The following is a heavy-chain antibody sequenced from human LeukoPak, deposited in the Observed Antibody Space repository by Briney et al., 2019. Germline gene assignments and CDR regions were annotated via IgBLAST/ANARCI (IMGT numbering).Heavy chain of an antibody. CDR2: IKKRRDGGTR. CDR3: STDLHSSRGYSFAD. J-gene: IGHJ4*02. Sequence: GGSLRLSCATSGFIFTDAWMSWGRQAPGKGLEWGGRIKKRRDGGTRDYGAPVKGRFTISRDASKNILYLKMKNLTTADTAVYYCSTDLHSSRGYSFADWGQGTLVTLSS. V-gene: IGHV3-15*01. CDR1: GFIFTDAW. D-gene: IGHD3-22*01.